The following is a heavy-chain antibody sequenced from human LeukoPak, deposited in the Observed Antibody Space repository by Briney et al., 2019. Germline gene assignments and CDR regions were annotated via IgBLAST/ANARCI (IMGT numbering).Heavy chain of an antibody. D-gene: IGHD6-13*01. CDR3: AREISSWYRTEGRFDP. CDR1: GFTFSNYL. Sequence: PGGSLRLSCAASGFTFSNYLMSWVRQAPGKGLEWVANIKQDGSEKSYVDSVTGRFTISRDNAKNASYLQMNSLRAEDTAVYYCAREISSWYRTEGRFDPWGQGTLVTVSS. CDR2: IKQDGSEK. V-gene: IGHV3-7*01. J-gene: IGHJ5*02.